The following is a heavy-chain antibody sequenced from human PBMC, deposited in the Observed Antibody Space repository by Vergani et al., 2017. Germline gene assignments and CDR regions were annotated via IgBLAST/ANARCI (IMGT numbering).Heavy chain of an antibody. CDR3: ARKYYYDNSGYFY. V-gene: IGHV1-69*01. D-gene: IGHD3-22*01. CDR2: IIPIFGTA. CDR1: GGTFSSYA. Sequence: QVQLVQSGAELKKPGSSVKVSCKASGGTFSSYAISWVRQAPGQGLEWIGGIIPIFGTANYAQKFQGRVTITAAESTSTAYMELSRLGSEDTTVYYCARKYYYDNSGYFYWGQGTLVTVSS. J-gene: IGHJ4*02.